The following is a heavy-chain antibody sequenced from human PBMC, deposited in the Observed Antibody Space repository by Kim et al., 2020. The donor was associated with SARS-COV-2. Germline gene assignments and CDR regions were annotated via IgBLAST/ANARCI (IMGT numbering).Heavy chain of an antibody. CDR3: ARDRGITIFGVVIVDAFAI. CDR1: GGSISSGGYY. J-gene: IGHJ3*02. V-gene: IGHV4-31*03. Sequence: SETLSLTCTVSGGSISSGGYYWSWIRQHPGKGLEWIGYIYYSGSTYYNPSLKSRVTISVDTSKNQFSLKLSSVTAADTAVYYCARDRGITIFGVVIVDAFAIWGQGTMVTLSS. D-gene: IGHD3-3*01. CDR2: IYYSGST.